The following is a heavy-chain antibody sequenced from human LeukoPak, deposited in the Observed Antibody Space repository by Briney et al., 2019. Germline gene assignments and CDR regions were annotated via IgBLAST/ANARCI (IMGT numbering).Heavy chain of an antibody. CDR2: ISGSGGST. Sequence: QPGGSLRLSCAASGFTFSSYAMSWVRQAPGKGLEWASAISGSGGSTYYADSVKGRFTISRDNSKNTLYLQMNSLRAEDTAVYYCAKGGVRGYDFDYWGQGTLVTVSS. J-gene: IGHJ4*02. CDR1: GFTFSSYA. V-gene: IGHV3-23*01. CDR3: AKGGVRGYDFDY. D-gene: IGHD5-12*01.